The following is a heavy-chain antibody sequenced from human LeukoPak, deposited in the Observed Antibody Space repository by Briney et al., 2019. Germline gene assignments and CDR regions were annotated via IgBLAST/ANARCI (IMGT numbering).Heavy chain of an antibody. CDR2: IYTTGNT. V-gene: IGHV4-4*07. CDR3: ARGSTYGNSPGVYFDY. CDR1: GGSISSYY. Sequence: SETLSLTCTVSGGSISSYYWIWIRQPAGKGLEWIGRIYTTGNTNYNPSLKSRVTMSVDTSKNQFSLRLTSVTAADTAVYYCARGSTYGNSPGVYFDYWGQGTLVTVSS. J-gene: IGHJ4*02. D-gene: IGHD4-11*01.